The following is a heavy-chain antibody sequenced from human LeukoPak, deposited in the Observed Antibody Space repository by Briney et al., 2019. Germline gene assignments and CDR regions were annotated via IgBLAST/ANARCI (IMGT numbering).Heavy chain of an antibody. Sequence: GQSVRLYCTTSGFNYGHYTLSWFRQAAGGGVEWVGFIRKRAYCVPTDYAASVIGRFPISKDDSKSIAYLQMNSLKTEDTAVYYCAKDLDYYDSTGYYDPVYWGQGTLVTVSS. CDR1: GFNYGHYT. D-gene: IGHD3-22*01. J-gene: IGHJ4*02. CDR2: IRKRAYCVPT. V-gene: IGHV3-49*03. CDR3: AKDLDYYDSTGYYDPVY.